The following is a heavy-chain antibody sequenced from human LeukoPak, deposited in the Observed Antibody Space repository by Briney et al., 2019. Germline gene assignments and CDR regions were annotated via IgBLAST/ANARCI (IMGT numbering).Heavy chain of an antibody. Sequence: GGSLSLSCAASGFTFSSYSMNWVRQAPGKGLEWVSYISSSSSTIYYADSVKGRFTISRDNAKNSLYLQMNSLRAEDTAVYYCARGNRGAYCGGDCYHFDYWGQGTLVTVSS. CDR1: GFTFSSYS. CDR2: ISSSSSTI. J-gene: IGHJ4*02. V-gene: IGHV3-48*01. CDR3: ARGNRGAYCGGDCYHFDY. D-gene: IGHD2-21*02.